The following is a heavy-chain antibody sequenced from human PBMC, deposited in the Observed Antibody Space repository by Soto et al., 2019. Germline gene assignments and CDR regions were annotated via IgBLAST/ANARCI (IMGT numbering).Heavy chain of an antibody. CDR1: GFTFSSYE. CDR2: ISSSGSTI. V-gene: IGHV3-48*03. J-gene: IGHJ6*02. CDR3: ERVAGGMDV. Sequence: WGSLRLSCAASGFTFSSYEMNWVRKAPGKGLEWVSYISSSGSTIYYADSVKGRFTISRDNAKNSLYLQMNSLTAEDTAVYHSERVAGGMDVWAEGTQVTV.